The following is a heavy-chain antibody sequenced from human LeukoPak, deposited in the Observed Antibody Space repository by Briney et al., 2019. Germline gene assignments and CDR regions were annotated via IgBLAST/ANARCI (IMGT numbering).Heavy chain of an antibody. Sequence: ASVKVSCKASGYTFTGYYMHWVRQAPGQGLEWMGWINPNSGGTNYAQKFQGRVTMTRDTSISTAYVELSRLRSDDTAVYYCARVGQGYSSGWYQITPDFDYWGQGTLVTVSS. CDR2: INPNSGGT. CDR1: GYTFTGYY. CDR3: ARVGQGYSSGWYQITPDFDY. J-gene: IGHJ4*02. V-gene: IGHV1-2*02. D-gene: IGHD6-19*01.